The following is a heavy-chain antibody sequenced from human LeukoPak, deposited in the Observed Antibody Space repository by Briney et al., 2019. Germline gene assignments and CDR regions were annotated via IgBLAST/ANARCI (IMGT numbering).Heavy chain of an antibody. V-gene: IGHV4-59*01. CDR3: ARGRDGYSSDAFDI. CDR2: IYYSGST. Sequence: PSETLSLICTVSCGSISTYYWSWIRQPPGKALEWIGYIYYSGSTKYNHSLKSRVTISVDTSKNQFSLTLSSVTAADTAVYYCARGRDGYSSDAFDIWGQGTMVTVSS. J-gene: IGHJ3*02. CDR1: CGSISTYY. D-gene: IGHD5-24*01.